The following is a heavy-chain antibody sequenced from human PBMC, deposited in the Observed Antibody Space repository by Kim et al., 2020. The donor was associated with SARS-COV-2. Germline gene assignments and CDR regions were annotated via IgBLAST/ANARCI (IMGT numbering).Heavy chain of an antibody. Sequence: ASVKVSCKAYGYTFTTKAFSWVRRAPGQGLEWMGWVNAENGKTNYAQKFQGRLTVTTDTSTTTAYMELRSLKSDDTAVYYCARDCDYNVAYWGQGTLVTGSS. V-gene: IGHV1-18*01. J-gene: IGHJ4*02. CDR3: ARDCDYNVAY. D-gene: IGHD4-17*01. CDR1: GYTFTTKA. CDR2: VNAENGKT.